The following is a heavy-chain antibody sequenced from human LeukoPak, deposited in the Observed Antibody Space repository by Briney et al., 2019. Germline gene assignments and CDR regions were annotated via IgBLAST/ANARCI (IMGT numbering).Heavy chain of an antibody. Sequence: ASVKVSCKASGYTFTSYYMHWVRQAPGQGLEWMGIINPSGGSTSYAQKFQGRVTMTRDTSTSTVYMELSSLRSEDTAVYYCASGGGYSSGWKRRWDYFDYWGQGTLVTVSS. V-gene: IGHV1-46*01. D-gene: IGHD6-19*01. CDR3: ASGGGYSSGWKRRWDYFDY. J-gene: IGHJ4*02. CDR2: INPSGGST. CDR1: GYTFTSYY.